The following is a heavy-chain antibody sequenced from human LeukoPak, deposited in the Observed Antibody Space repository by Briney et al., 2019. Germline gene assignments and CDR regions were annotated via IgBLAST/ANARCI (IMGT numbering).Heavy chain of an antibody. J-gene: IGHJ4*02. V-gene: IGHV3-23*01. CDR1: GVTFSSYA. CDR3: AKPIAAARTHFDY. D-gene: IGHD6-13*01. Sequence: PGGSLRLSCAASGVTFSSYAMSWVRQAPGKGLEWVSAISGSGGSTYYADSVKGRFTISRDNSKNTLYLQMNSLRAADTAVYYCAKPIAAARTHFDYWGQGTLVTVSS. CDR2: ISGSGGST.